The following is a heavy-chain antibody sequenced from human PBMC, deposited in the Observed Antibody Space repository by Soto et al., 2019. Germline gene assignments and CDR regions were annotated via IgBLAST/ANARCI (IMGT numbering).Heavy chain of an antibody. CDR3: ARTLGYSYGRTFGY. CDR2: IYYSGST. J-gene: IGHJ4*02. D-gene: IGHD5-18*01. CDR1: GGSISSGGYY. Sequence: QVQLQEAGPGLVKPSQTLSLTCTVSGGSISSGGYYWSWIRQHPGKGLEWIGYIYYSGSTYYNPSLKIRVTISVDPSKNPFSLTLSSVTAADTAVYYCARTLGYSYGRTFGYWGQGTLVTVSS. V-gene: IGHV4-31*03.